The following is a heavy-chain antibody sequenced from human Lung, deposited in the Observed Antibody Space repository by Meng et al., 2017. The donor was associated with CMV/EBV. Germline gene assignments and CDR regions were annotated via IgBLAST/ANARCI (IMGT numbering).Heavy chain of an antibody. CDR3: ARGVNYDILTGP. D-gene: IGHD3-9*01. CDR1: GYTFTGYY. V-gene: IGHV1-2*02. CDR2: INPNSGGT. Sequence: ASXXVSCKASGYTFTGYYMHWVRQAPGQGLEWMGWINPNSGGTNYAQKFQGRVTMTRDTSISTAYMELSRLRSDDTAVYYCARGVNYDILTGPWGQGTLVTVSS. J-gene: IGHJ5*02.